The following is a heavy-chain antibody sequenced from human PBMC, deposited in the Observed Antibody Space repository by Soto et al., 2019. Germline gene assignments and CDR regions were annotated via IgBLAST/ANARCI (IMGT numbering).Heavy chain of an antibody. Sequence: GGSLRLSCAASGFTFSSYAMSWVRQAPGKGLEWVSAISGSGGSTYYADSVKGRFTISRDNSKNTLYLQMNSLRAEATAVYYCASPGATMVRGVIKGNNWFDPWGQGTLVTVSS. CDR3: ASPGATMVRGVIKGNNWFDP. V-gene: IGHV3-23*01. CDR2: ISGSGGST. D-gene: IGHD3-10*01. J-gene: IGHJ5*02. CDR1: GFTFSSYA.